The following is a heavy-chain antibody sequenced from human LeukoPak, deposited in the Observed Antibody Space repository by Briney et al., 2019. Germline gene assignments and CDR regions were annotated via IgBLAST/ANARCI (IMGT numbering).Heavy chain of an antibody. CDR1: GFTFDDYS. CDR2: INWNSGSI. V-gene: IGHV3-9*01. J-gene: IGHJ3*02. Sequence: GGSLRLSCAASGFTFDDYSMHWVRQAPGKGLEWVSGINWNSGSIAYADSEKGRFTISRDNAKNSQYLQMNSLRAEDTAVYYCARSMYSSGWYVVEHDAFDIWGQGTMVTVSS. CDR3: ARSMYSSGWYVVEHDAFDI. D-gene: IGHD6-19*01.